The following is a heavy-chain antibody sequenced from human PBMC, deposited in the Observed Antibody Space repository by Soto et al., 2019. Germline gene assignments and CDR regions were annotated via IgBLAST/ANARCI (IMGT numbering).Heavy chain of an antibody. CDR1: GYTFTSYG. D-gene: IGHD1-26*01. Sequence: ASVKVSCKASGYTFTSYGINWVRQVTGQGLEWMGWMNPNSGNTGHAQKFQGRVTMTRNTSISTAYMELSSLRSEDTAVYYCARGKVDYFDYWGQGTLVTVSS. CDR2: MNPNSGNT. J-gene: IGHJ4*02. V-gene: IGHV1-8*02. CDR3: ARGKVDYFDY.